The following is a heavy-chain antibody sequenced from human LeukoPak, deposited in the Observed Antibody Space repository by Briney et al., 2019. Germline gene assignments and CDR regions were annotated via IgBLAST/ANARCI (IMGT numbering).Heavy chain of an antibody. J-gene: IGHJ5*02. Sequence: ASVKVSCKGSGYTFTSYDINWVRQATGQGLEWMGWMNPNSGNTGYAQKFQGRVTMTRNTSISTAYMELSSLRSEDTAVYYCARGPRVEDNWFDPWGQGTLVTVSS. CDR3: ARGPRVEDNWFDP. CDR1: GYTFTSYD. V-gene: IGHV1-8*01. CDR2: MNPNSGNT. D-gene: IGHD3-3*01.